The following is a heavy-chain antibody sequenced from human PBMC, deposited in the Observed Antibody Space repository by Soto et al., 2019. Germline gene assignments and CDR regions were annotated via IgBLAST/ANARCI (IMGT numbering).Heavy chain of an antibody. CDR1: GGSISSNY. V-gene: IGHV4-59*01. D-gene: IGHD3-3*01. Sequence: PSETLSLTCTVSGGSISSNYWSWIRNPQGKGLGWMGYIYYSGSTNNNPSLKSRVTISVDTSKNQFSLKLSSVTAADTAVYYCARDYADYDFWSGYYPTNNWFDPWGQGTLVTVSS. J-gene: IGHJ5*02. CDR3: ARDYADYDFWSGYYPTNNWFDP. CDR2: IYYSGST.